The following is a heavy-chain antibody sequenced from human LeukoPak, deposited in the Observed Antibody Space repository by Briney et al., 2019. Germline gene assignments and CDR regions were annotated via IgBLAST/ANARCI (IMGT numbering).Heavy chain of an antibody. D-gene: IGHD6-13*01. J-gene: IGHJ4*02. CDR2: ISANGDTI. CDR1: GFTFSSYA. Sequence: GGSLRLSCAASGFTFSSYAMGWVRQAPGKGLEGVSRISANGDTIRYADSVKGRFTISRDNAKNTELLQMNGLRVDDTAVYYCAKEGRIAAGTGDYFDYWGQGTLVTVSS. V-gene: IGHV3-23*01. CDR3: AKEGRIAAGTGDYFDY.